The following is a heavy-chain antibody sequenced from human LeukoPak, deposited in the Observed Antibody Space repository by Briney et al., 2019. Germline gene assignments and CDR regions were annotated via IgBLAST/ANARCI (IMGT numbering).Heavy chain of an antibody. Sequence: SETLSLTSTVSGGSTSSGDYYWSWIRQPPGRGLEWIGYIYYSGSTYYNPSLKSRVTISLDTSKNQFSLKLSSVTAADTAVYYCARFRITVDSFDYWGQRSLVTVSS. V-gene: IGHV4-30-4*01. CDR3: ARFRITVDSFDY. D-gene: IGHD3-10*01. J-gene: IGHJ4*02. CDR2: IYYSGST. CDR1: GGSTSSGDYY.